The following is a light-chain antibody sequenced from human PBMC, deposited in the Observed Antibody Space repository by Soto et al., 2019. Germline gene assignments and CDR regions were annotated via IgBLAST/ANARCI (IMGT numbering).Light chain of an antibody. J-gene: IGLJ2*01. CDR1: SSDVGGYNY. Sequence: QSALTQLASVSGSPGQSITISCTGTSSDVGGYNYVSWYQQHPGKAPKLMIYDVSNRPSGVSNRFSGSKSGNTASLTISGLQAEDEADYSCSSYTSSSTYVVFGEGTKLTVL. V-gene: IGLV2-14*01. CDR3: SSYTSSSTYVV. CDR2: DVS.